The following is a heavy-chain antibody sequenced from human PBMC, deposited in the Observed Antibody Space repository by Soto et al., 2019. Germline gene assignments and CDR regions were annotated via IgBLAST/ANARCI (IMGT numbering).Heavy chain of an antibody. CDR3: ARLIINFRYPSCAMHX. D-gene: IGHD2-2*01. J-gene: IGHJ4*03. V-gene: IGHV5-51*01. CDR2: IYAGDSDT. Sequence: PGEALKSSWKGSGYTFTHYLIGWVRQLPGKGLELMGSIYAGDSDTRYSPSFQGHVTITVDKSTNTAYLQWNTLRASDTAMYYCARLIINFRYPSCAMHXWGQVTPLTVSX. CDR1: GYTFTHYL.